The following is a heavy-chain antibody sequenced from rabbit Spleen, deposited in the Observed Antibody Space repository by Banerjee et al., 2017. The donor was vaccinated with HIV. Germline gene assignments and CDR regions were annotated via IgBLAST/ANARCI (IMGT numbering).Heavy chain of an antibody. Sequence: QSLEESGGDLVKPGASLTLTCKASGIDFSSNGMCWVRQAPGKGLEWIACIYFSGGGTYYASWVRGRFTISKTSSTTVTLQMTSLTAADTATYFCARDYTWGYTSTGAARVPFFNLWGQGTLVTVS. CDR3: ARDYTWGYTSTGAARVPFFNL. D-gene: IGHD1-1*01. CDR2: IYFSGGGT. J-gene: IGHJ4*01. CDR1: GIDFSSNG. V-gene: IGHV1S40*01.